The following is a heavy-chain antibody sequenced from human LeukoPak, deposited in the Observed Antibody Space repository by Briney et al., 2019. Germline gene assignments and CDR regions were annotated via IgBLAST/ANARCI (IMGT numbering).Heavy chain of an antibody. V-gene: IGHV4-59*01. Sequence: SETLSLTCTVSGGSISSYYWSWIRQPPGKGLEWIGYIYYSGSTNYNPSLKSRVTISVDTSKNPFSLKLSSVTAADTAVYYCARAAGNRYFDLYYGMDVWGQGTTVTVSS. CDR2: IYYSGST. J-gene: IGHJ6*02. D-gene: IGHD3-9*01. CDR3: ARAAGNRYFDLYYGMDV. CDR1: GGSISSYY.